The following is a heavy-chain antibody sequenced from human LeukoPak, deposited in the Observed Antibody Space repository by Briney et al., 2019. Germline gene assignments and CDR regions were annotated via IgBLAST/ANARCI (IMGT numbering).Heavy chain of an antibody. J-gene: IGHJ4*02. V-gene: IGHV1-46*01. D-gene: IGHD3-10*01. CDR3: ARGDVGVWFGELLTDY. Sequence: ASVKVSCKASGYTFTGYYMHWVRQAPGQGLEWMGIINPSGGSTSYAQKFQGRVTMTRDTSTSTVYMELSSLRSEDTAVYYCARGDVGVWFGELLTDYWGQGTLVTVSS. CDR2: INPSGGST. CDR1: GYTFTGYY.